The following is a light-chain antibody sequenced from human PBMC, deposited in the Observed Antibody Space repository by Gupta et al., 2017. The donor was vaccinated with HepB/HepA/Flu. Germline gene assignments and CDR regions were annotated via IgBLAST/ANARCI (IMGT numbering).Light chain of an antibody. V-gene: IGKV3-11*01. CDR1: QSVSSY. J-gene: IGKJ5*01. Sequence: EIVLTQSPATLSVSPGERATLSCRASQSVSSYLAWYKQKPGQSPRLLIYDASNRATGIPARFSGSGSGTDFTLTISSLEPEDFAVYYCQQRTNWPITFGQGTRLEIK. CDR3: QQRTNWPIT. CDR2: DAS.